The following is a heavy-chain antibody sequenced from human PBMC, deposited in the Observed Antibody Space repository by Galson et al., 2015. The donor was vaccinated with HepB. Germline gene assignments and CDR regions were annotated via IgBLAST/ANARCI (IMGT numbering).Heavy chain of an antibody. D-gene: IGHD1-7*01. J-gene: IGHJ6*03. CDR3: ATGTTYYYMDA. Sequence: SVKVSCKASGYTFTSHYVHWVRQAPGQGLEWMGIINPGEGIINPGDGSTSYAQKFQGRDAMTRDTSTSTVYMELSSLRSEDTAVYYCATGTTYYYMDAWGKGTTVTVSS. CDR1: GYTFTSHY. V-gene: IGHV1-46*01. CDR2: INPGDGST.